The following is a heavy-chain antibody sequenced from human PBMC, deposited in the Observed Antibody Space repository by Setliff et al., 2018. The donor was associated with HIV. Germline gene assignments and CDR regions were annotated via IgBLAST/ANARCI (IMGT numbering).Heavy chain of an antibody. V-gene: IGHV1-46*04. CDR2: INASGGST. CDR1: GYTFTSYY. D-gene: IGHD1-20*01. J-gene: IGHJ3*02. CDR3: ARDGYKWNDNALEI. Sequence: ASVKVSCKASGYTFTSYYIHWVRQAPGQGLEWMGIINASGGSTTYAQKLQGRVTMTTDTLTSTAYMELRSLRSDDTAVYYCARDGYKWNDNALEIWGLGTVVTVSS.